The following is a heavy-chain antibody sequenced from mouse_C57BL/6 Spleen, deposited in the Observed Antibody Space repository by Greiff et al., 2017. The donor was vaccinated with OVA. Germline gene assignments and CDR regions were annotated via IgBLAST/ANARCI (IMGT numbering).Heavy chain of an antibody. Sequence: VQLQESGAELVRPGTSVKVSCKASGYAFTNYLIEWVKQRPGQGLEWIGVINPGSGGTNYNEKFKGKATLTADKSSSTAYMQLSSLTSEDSAVYFCARSGDYGAWFAYWGQGTLVTVSA. V-gene: IGHV1-54*01. D-gene: IGHD2-4*01. CDR1: GYAFTNYL. CDR3: ARSGDYGAWFAY. CDR2: INPGSGGT. J-gene: IGHJ3*01.